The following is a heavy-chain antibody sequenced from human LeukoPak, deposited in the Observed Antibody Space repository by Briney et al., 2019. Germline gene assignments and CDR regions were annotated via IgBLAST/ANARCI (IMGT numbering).Heavy chain of an antibody. D-gene: IGHD6-19*01. CDR2: IIPIFGTA. CDR3: AVCIAVAPTKNAFDI. Sequence: SVKVSCXASGGTFSSYAISWVRLAPGQGLEWMGRIIPIFGTANYAQKFQGRVTITTDESTSTAYMELSSLRSEDTAVYYCAVCIAVAPTKNAFDIWGQGTMVTVSS. V-gene: IGHV1-69*05. J-gene: IGHJ3*02. CDR1: GGTFSSYA.